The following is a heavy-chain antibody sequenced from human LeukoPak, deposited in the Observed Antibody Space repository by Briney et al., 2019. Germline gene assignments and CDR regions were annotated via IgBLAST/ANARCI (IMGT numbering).Heavy chain of an antibody. CDR2: IIPIFGTA. CDR3: AREIKGTYYYGSGSLAYYYMDV. Sequence: SVKVSCKASGGTFSSYAISWVRQAPGQGLERMGGIIPIFGTANYAQKFQGRVTITADESTSTAYMELSSLRSEDTAVFYCAREIKGTYYYGSGSLAYYYMDVWGKGTTVTISS. CDR1: GGTFSSYA. D-gene: IGHD3-10*01. V-gene: IGHV1-69*13. J-gene: IGHJ6*03.